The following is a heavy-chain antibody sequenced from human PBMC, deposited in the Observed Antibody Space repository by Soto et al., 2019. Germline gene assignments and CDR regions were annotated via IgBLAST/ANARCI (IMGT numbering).Heavy chain of an antibody. J-gene: IGHJ6*02. CDR1: GFSVSVDY. CDR2: IYRSGST. V-gene: IGHV3-66*01. Sequence: GGSLRLSCAVSGFSVSVDYMNWVRQAPGKGLEWVSLIYRSGSTSYADSVKGRFTISRDISKNTLYLQMNSLRAEDTAVYYCARLLVQGDYRDGMLAWGPGTTGSVS. CDR3: ARLLVQGDYRDGMLA. D-gene: IGHD2-21*01.